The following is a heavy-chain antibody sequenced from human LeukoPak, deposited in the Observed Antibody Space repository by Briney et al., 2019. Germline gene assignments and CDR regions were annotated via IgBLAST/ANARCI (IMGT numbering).Heavy chain of an antibody. V-gene: IGHV3-48*03. CDR1: GFTFSGYE. J-gene: IGHJ4*02. CDR2: ISTSGSTI. Sequence: PGGSLRLSCAASGFTFSGYEMNWVRQAPGEGLEWVSCISTSGSTIYYADSVKGRFTISRDNARNSLYLQMNSLRAEDTAIYYCPRDGPGYSFDYWGQGTLVTVSS. CDR3: PRDGPGYSFDY. D-gene: IGHD5-18*01.